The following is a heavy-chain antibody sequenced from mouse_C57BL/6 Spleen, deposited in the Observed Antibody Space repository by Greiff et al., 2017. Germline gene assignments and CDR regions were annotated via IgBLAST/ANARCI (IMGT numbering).Heavy chain of an antibody. CDR1: GYTFTSYW. D-gene: IGHD3-2*02. CDR2: IYPSDSET. J-gene: IGHJ2*01. V-gene: IGHV1-61*01. Sequence: QVQLKQPGAELVRPGSSVKLSCKASGYTFTSYWMDWVKQRPGQGLEWIGNIYPSDSETHYNQKFKDKATLTVDKSSSTAYMQLSSLTSEDSAVYYCARRDSSAYFDYWGQGTTLTVSS. CDR3: ARRDSSAYFDY.